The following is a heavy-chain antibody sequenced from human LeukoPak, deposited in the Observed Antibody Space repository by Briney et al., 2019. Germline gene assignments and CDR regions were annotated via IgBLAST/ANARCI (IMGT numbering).Heavy chain of an antibody. V-gene: IGHV3-48*04. CDR2: ISSSSSTI. J-gene: IGHJ4*02. CDR3: ARTGRYCTSTSCSNYFHY. D-gene: IGHD2-2*01. Sequence: PGGSLRLSCAASGFTFSSYIMNWVRQAPGKGLEWVSYISSSSSTIYYADSVKGRFTLPRDNAKNSLYLQMNSLRAEDTAVYYCARTGRYCTSTSCSNYFHYWGQGTLVTVSS. CDR1: GFTFSSYI.